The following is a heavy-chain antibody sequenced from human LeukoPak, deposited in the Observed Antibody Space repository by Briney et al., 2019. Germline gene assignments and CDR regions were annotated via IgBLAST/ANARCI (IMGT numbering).Heavy chain of an antibody. CDR1: GGSISSYY. CDR2: IYYSGST. V-gene: IGHV4-59*01. D-gene: IGHD5-12*01. J-gene: IGHJ4*02. Sequence: SETLPLTCTVSGGSISSYYWSWIRQPPGKGLEWIGYIYYSGSTNYNPSLKSRVTISVDTSKNQFSLKLSSVTAADTAVYYCARARASGSGYPYYFDYWGQGTLVTVSS. CDR3: ARARASGSGYPYYFDY.